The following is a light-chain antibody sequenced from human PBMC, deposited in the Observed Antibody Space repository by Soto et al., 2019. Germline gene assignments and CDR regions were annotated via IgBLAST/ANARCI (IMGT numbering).Light chain of an antibody. J-gene: IGLJ2*01. CDR1: SSDIGAGYD. Sequence: QSVLTQTPSVSGAPGQRVTISCTGSSSDIGAGYDVHWYQQLPGTAPRLLIYGNTNRPSGVPDRFSGSMSGTSASLAITGLQAEDEGDYYCQSFDTSLRVVVFGGGTKLTVL. CDR2: GNT. V-gene: IGLV1-40*01. CDR3: QSFDTSLRVVV.